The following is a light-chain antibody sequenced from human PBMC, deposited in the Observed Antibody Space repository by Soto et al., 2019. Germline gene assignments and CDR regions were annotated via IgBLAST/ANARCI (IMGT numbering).Light chain of an antibody. J-gene: IGLJ3*02. CDR2: VNSDGSH. Sequence: QPVLTQSPSASASLGASVKLTCTLSSGHSSYAIAWHQQQPEKGPRYLMKVNSDGSHIKGDGIPDRFSDSSSGAERYLTISSLQSEDEADYYCQTWGTGIRVFGGGTKLTVL. CDR1: SGHSSYA. CDR3: QTWGTGIRV. V-gene: IGLV4-69*01.